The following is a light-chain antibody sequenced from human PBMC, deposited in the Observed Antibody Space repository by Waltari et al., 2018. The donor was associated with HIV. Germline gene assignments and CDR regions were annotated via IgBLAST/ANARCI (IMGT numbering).Light chain of an antibody. J-gene: IGKJ3*01. CDR2: AAS. Sequence: AIQMTQSPSSLSASVGDRVTITCRASQGIGNDLGWYQQKSGRAPKVLIYAASTLQSGVPSRFSGSRSGTDFTLTINSLQPEDSATYYCLQDGSFPLTFGPGTKVDV. CDR3: LQDGSFPLT. CDR1: QGIGND. V-gene: IGKV1-6*01.